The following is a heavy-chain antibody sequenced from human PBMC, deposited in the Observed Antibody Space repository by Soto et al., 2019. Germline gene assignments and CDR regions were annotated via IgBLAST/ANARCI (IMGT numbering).Heavy chain of an antibody. V-gene: IGHV4-31*03. Sequence: PSETLSLTCSVSGDSISTEGYYWSWIRQHPGKGLEWIGYIYYSGLTSYNPSLKSRVTIPRATSKNQFYLKLSSVTAADTAVYYCARSRSYYVEDFQKWGQGTLVTVSS. CDR1: GDSISTEGYY. CDR2: IYYSGLT. CDR3: ARSRSYYVEDFQK. D-gene: IGHD1-26*01. J-gene: IGHJ1*01.